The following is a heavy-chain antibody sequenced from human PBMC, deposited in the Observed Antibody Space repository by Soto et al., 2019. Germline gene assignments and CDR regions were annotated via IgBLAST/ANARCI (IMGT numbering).Heavy chain of an antibody. V-gene: IGHV3-23*01. CDR2: ISGSGGST. J-gene: IGHJ4*01. Sequence: SLRLSGAGSRFTFSSYAVSWVRQAPGKGLEWVSAISGSGGSTYYADSVKGRFTISRDNSKNKLYLQMNSLRAEHTAVYYCAKSLGTNRGGTYWGHVTLLPVS. CDR1: RFTFSSYA. CDR3: AKSLGTNRGGTY. D-gene: IGHD1-1*01.